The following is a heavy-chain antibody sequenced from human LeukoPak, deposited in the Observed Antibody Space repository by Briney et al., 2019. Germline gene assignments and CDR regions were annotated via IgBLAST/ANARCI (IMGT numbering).Heavy chain of an antibody. CDR3: AKDEQGSYFF. CDR2: ISYDGSNK. D-gene: IGHD3-10*01. V-gene: IGHV3-30*18. CDR1: GFTFSSYG. J-gene: IGHJ4*02. Sequence: GGSLRLSCAASGFTFSSYGMHWVRQAPGKGLEWVAVISYDGSNKYYADSVKGRFTISRDNPKNTLYLQMNSLRAEDTAVYYCAKDEQGSYFFRGQGTLVTVSS.